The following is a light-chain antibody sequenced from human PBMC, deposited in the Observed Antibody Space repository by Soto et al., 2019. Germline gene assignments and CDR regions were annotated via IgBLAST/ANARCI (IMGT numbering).Light chain of an antibody. CDR3: GTWYSSLSAGV. V-gene: IGLV1-51*02. J-gene: IGLJ3*02. CDR2: ENN. CDR1: SSNIGNNY. Sequence: QSVLTQPPSVSAAPGQKVTISCSGSSSNIGNNYVSWYQQLPGTAPKLLIYENNKRPSGIPDRFSGSKSGTSATLGITGLQTGDEADDYCGTWYSSLSAGVFGGGTKLTVL.